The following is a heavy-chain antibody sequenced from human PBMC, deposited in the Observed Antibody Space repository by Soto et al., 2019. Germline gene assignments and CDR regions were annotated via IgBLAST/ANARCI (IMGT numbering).Heavy chain of an antibody. CDR2: INHSGST. D-gene: IGHD3-9*01. CDR1: GGSFSGYY. Sequence: PSETLSLTCAVYGGSFSGYYWSWIRQPPGKGLEWIGEINHSGSTNYNPSLKSRVTISVDTSKNQFSLKLSSVTAADTAVYYCASLTSYYDILTGYYSPWFDPWGKGTLVTVAS. J-gene: IGHJ5*02. CDR3: ASLTSYYDILTGYYSPWFDP. V-gene: IGHV4-34*01.